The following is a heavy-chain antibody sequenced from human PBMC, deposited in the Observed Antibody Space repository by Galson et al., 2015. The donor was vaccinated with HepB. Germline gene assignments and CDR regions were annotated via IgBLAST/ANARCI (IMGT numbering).Heavy chain of an antibody. D-gene: IGHD3-10*01. CDR3: ARARVGSGSSYNWFDP. CDR1: RFTFSAYA. V-gene: IGHV3-53*01. J-gene: IGHJ5*02. CDR2: IYSGGST. Sequence: SLRLSCAASRFTFSAYAMHWVRQAPGKGLEWVSVIYSGGSTYYADSVKGRFTISRDNSKNTLYLQMNSLRVEDTAVYHCARARVGSGSSYNWFDPWGQGTLVTVSS.